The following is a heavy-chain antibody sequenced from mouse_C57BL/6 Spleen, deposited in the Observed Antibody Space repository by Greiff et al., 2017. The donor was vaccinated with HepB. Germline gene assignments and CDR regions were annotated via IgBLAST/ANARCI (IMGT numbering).Heavy chain of an antibody. Sequence: SGPELVKPGASVKISCKASGYSFTGYYMNWVKQSPEKSLEWIGEINPSTGGTTYNQKFKAKATLTVDKSSSTAYMQLKSLTSEDSAVYYCARGLGRAYWGQGTLVTVSA. D-gene: IGHD4-1*01. CDR3: ARGLGRAY. J-gene: IGHJ3*01. CDR2: INPSTGGT. V-gene: IGHV1-42*01. CDR1: GYSFTGYY.